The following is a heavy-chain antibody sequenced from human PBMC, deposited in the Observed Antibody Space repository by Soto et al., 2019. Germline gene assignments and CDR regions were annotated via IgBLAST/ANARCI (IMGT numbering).Heavy chain of an antibody. D-gene: IGHD3-3*01. CDR2: INAGNGNT. J-gene: IGHJ6*02. CDR1: GYTFTSYA. CDR3: ARGATIFGVVIIRGVGYYGMDV. V-gene: IGHV1-3*01. Sequence: ASVKVSCKASGYTFTSYAMHWVRQAPGQRLEWMGWINAGNGNTKYSQKFQGRVTITRDTSASTAYMELSSLRSEDTAVYYCARGATIFGVVIIRGVGYYGMDVWGQGTTVTVSS.